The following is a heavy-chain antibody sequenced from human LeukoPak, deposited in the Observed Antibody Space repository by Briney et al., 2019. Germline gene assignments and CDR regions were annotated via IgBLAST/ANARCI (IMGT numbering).Heavy chain of an antibody. CDR3: AKDRRSSSWYYFDY. D-gene: IGHD6-13*01. CDR2: ISWNSGSI. J-gene: IGHJ4*02. V-gene: IGHV3-9*01. CDR1: GFTFDDYA. Sequence: PGGSLRLSCAASGFTFDDYAVHWVRQAPGKGLEWVSGISWNSGSIGYADSVKGRFTISRDSAKNSLYLQMNSLRAEDTALYYCAKDRRSSSWYYFDYWGQGTMVTVSS.